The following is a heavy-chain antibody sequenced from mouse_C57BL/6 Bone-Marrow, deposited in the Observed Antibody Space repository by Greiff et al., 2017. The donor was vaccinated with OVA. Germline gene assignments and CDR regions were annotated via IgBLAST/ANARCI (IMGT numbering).Heavy chain of an antibody. CDR3: ARNYDYDDYYAMDY. Sequence: EVKLVESGGGLVKPGGSLKLSCAASGFTFSDYGMHWVRQAPEKGLEWVAYISSGSSTIYYADTVKGRFTISRDNAKNTLFLQMTSLRSEDTAMYYCARNYDYDDYYAMDYWGQGTSGTVSS. V-gene: IGHV5-17*01. J-gene: IGHJ4*01. CDR2: ISSGSSTI. CDR1: GFTFSDYG. D-gene: IGHD2-4*01.